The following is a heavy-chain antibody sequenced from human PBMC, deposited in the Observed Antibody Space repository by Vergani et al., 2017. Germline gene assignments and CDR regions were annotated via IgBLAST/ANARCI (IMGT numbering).Heavy chain of an antibody. CDR2: ISFDGTNE. D-gene: IGHD2-2*02. CDR3: VRDRYFCAGGRCYTEAWDY. Sequence: QVQLVESGGGVVQPGTSLRLSCVVSGFALNRHAMYWVRQAPGKGLEWVVGISFDGTNEYYPDLVKGRFTISRDIAKNTLYLQVRSLRLEDTGVYHCVRDRYFCAGGRCYTEAWDYWGQGTPVTVSS. CDR1: GFALNRHA. V-gene: IGHV3-30*14. J-gene: IGHJ4*02.